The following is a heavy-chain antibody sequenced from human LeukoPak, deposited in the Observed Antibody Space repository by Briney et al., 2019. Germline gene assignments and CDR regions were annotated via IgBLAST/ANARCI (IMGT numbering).Heavy chain of an antibody. Sequence: PGGSLRLSCAASGFTCNNYGMHGVRQAPGKGLEWVTVISYDGKIQHYADSVKGRFTISRDKSKNTLYLQMNSLRAEDTGVYYCAKEGNQYISSCLDYWGQGTLVTVSS. CDR3: AKEGNQYISSCLDY. D-gene: IGHD6-13*01. CDR2: ISYDGKIQ. J-gene: IGHJ4*02. V-gene: IGHV3-30*18. CDR1: GFTCNNYG.